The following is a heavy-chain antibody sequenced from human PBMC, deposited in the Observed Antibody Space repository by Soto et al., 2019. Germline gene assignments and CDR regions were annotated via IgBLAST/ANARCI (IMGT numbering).Heavy chain of an antibody. CDR3: ARKIRYSSGWYDY. J-gene: IGHJ4*02. CDR2: VYPDDSDT. D-gene: IGHD6-19*01. V-gene: IGHV5-51*01. Sequence: GESLKISCKGSGYNFINHWIAWVRQMPGKGLEWMGIVYPDDSDTRYSPSFQGQVTISADKSISTAYLQWSSLKASDTAMYYCARKIRYSSGWYDYWGQGTLVTVSS. CDR1: GYNFINHW.